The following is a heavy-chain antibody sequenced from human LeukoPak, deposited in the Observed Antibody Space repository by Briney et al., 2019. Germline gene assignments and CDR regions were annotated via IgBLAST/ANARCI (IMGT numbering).Heavy chain of an antibody. V-gene: IGHV1-69*04. J-gene: IGHJ4*02. D-gene: IGHD6-19*01. CDR2: IIPIFGIA. CDR1: GGTFSSYA. Sequence: SVKVSCKASGGTFSSYAISWVRQAPGQGLEWMGRIIPIFGIAKYAQKFQGRVTITADKSTSTAYMELSSLRSEDTAVYYCARGIAVAERFDYWGQGTQVTVSS. CDR3: ARGIAVAERFDY.